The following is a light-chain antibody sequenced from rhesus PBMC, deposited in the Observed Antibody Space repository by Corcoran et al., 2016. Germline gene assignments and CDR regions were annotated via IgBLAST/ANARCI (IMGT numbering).Light chain of an antibody. J-gene: IGLJ1*01. V-gene: IGLV2-32*01. CDR3: CSYAGSYTFI. CDR2: EVS. CDR1: GSDIGGYNY. Sequence: QAALTQPRSVSGSPGQSVTISCTGTGSDIGGYNYVSWYQQHPGTAPKLMIYEVSKRPSGVSDRFSGAKSGNTASLTISGLQAEDEADYYCCSYAGSYTFIFGAGTRLTGL.